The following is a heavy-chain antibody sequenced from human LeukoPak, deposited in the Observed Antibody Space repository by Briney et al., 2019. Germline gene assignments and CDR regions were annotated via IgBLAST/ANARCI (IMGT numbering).Heavy chain of an antibody. CDR2: ISSSSSYI. V-gene: IGHV3-21*01. J-gene: IGHJ4*02. D-gene: IGHD1/OR15-1a*01. Sequence: PGGSLRLSCAASGFTFSSYSMNWVRQAPGKGLEWVSSISSSSSYIYYADSVKGRFTISRDNAKNSLYLQMNSLRAEDTAVYYCARVPFMSRGPEKQENWGQGTLVTVSS. CDR3: ARVPFMSRGPEKQEN. CDR1: GFTFSSYS.